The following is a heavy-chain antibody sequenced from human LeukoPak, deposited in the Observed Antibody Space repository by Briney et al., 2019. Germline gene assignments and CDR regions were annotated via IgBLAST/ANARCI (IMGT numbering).Heavy chain of an antibody. Sequence: PSETLSLTCIVSSGSINNHYWSWIRQPPGKGLEWIGYIYNSWNTNYNPSLQSQVTISMDASRKQLSLNLTSVTATDTAVYYCARDQIGYGLDYWGQGTLVTVSS. D-gene: IGHD5-18*01. CDR1: SGSINNHY. CDR3: ARDQIGYGLDY. J-gene: IGHJ4*02. V-gene: IGHV4-59*11. CDR2: IYNSWNT.